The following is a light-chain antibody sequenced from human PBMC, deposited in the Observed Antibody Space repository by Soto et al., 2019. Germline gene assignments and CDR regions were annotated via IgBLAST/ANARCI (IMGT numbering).Light chain of an antibody. CDR1: SSNIGSNT. V-gene: IGLV1-44*01. CDR2: SNI. Sequence: QPVLTQPPSASGTPGQRVTISCSGSSSNIGSNTVNWYQQLPGTAPKLLIYSNIQRPSGVPDRFSGSKSGTSASLAISGRQSEDEAAYYCAAWDDSLNGYVFGTGTKVTVL. CDR3: AAWDDSLNGYV. J-gene: IGLJ1*01.